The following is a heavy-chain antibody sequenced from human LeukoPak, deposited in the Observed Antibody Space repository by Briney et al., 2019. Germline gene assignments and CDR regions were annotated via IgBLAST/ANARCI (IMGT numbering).Heavy chain of an antibody. D-gene: IGHD3-10*01. CDR3: AKTKWFGEFWG. CDR2: ISGSGGST. V-gene: IGHV3-23*01. CDR1: GFTFSSYA. Sequence: GGSLRLSCAASGFTFSSYAMSWVRQAPGEGLEWVSAISGSGGSTYYADSVKGRFTISRDNSKNTLYLQMNSLRAEDTAVYYCAKTKWFGEFWGWGQGTLVTVSS. J-gene: IGHJ4*02.